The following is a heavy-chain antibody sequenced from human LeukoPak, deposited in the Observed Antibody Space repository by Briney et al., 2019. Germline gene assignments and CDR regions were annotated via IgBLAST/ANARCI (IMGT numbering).Heavy chain of an antibody. CDR2: IQEDGSNK. V-gene: IGHV3-7*01. Sequence: PGGSLRLSCAASGFTLSYYWMSWVRQAPGKGLEWVANIQEDGSNKYYVGSVKGRFTISRDNAKNSVYLQMNSLRAEDTAVYYCAREVRGTRAAFDIWGQGTVVTVS. CDR1: GFTLSYYW. CDR3: AREVRGTRAAFDI. D-gene: IGHD1-1*01. J-gene: IGHJ3*02.